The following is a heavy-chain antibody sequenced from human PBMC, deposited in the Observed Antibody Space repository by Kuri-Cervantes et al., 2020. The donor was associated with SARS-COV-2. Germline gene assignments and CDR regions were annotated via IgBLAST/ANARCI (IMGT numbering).Heavy chain of an antibody. V-gene: IGHV3-30*03. J-gene: IGHJ2*01. Sequence: GGSLRLSCAASGFTFSNYGMHWVRQAPGKGLEWVAVIRNDGSYTYYADSVKGRFSISRDNSKNTLYLQMNSLRAEDTAVYYCARDHRIAWGHYYGSGSRDWYFDLWGRGTLVTVSS. CDR2: IRNDGSYT. CDR3: ARDHRIAWGHYYGSGSRDWYFDL. CDR1: GFTFSNYG. D-gene: IGHD3-10*01.